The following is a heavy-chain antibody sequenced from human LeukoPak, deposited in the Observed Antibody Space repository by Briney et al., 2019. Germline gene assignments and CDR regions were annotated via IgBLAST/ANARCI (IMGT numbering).Heavy chain of an antibody. D-gene: IGHD3-16*01. CDR3: TKAVGGGRDAYDI. CDR1: GFTFSSYA. CDR2: ISGSGGST. J-gene: IGHJ3*02. V-gene: IGHV3-23*01. Sequence: GGSLGLSCAASGFTFSSYAMSWVRQAPGKGLEWVSAISGSGGSTYYADSVKGRFTISRDNSRNTFYLQMENLRAEDSATYYCTKAVGGGRDAYDIWGQGTRVIVSS.